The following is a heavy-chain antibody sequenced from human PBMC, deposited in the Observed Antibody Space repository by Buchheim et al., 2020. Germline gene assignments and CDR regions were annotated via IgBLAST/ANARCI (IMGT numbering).Heavy chain of an antibody. CDR2: IWYDGSNK. V-gene: IGHV3-33*01. CDR3: AREASLRGYSSSWYPGGYYYYGMDV. CDR1: GFTFSSYG. J-gene: IGHJ6*02. D-gene: IGHD6-13*01. Sequence: QVQLVESGGGVVQPGRSLRLSCAASGFTFSSYGMHWVRQAPGKGLEWVAVIWYDGSNKYYADSVKGRFTISRDNSKNTLYLQMNRLRAEDTAVYYCAREASLRGYSSSWYPGGYYYYGMDVWGQGTT.